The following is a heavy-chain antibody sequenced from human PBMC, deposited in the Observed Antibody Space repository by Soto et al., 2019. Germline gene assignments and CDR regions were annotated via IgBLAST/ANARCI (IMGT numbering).Heavy chain of an antibody. Sequence: LSLTCAVYGGSFSGYYWSWIRQPPGKGLEWIGEINHSGSTNYNPSLKSRVTISVDTSKNQFSLKLSSVTAADTAVYYCARAAGGTWIQLWLGWFDPWGQGTLVTVSS. CDR2: INHSGST. V-gene: IGHV4-34*01. CDR3: ARAAGGTWIQLWLGWFDP. D-gene: IGHD5-18*01. CDR1: GGSFSGYY. J-gene: IGHJ5*02.